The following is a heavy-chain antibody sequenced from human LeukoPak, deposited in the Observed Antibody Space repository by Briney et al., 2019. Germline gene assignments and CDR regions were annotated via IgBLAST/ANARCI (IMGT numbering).Heavy chain of an antibody. CDR1: GGSISSYY. D-gene: IGHD3-9*01. V-gene: IGHV4-59*01. J-gene: IGHJ4*02. CDR3: ATVDSGRYVGPYFDY. CDR2: IYYSGST. Sequence: SETLSLTCTVSGGSISSYYWSWIRQPPGKGLEWIGYIYYSGSTNYNPSLKSRVTISVDTSKNQFSLKLSSVTAADTAVYYCATVDSGRYVGPYFDYWGQGTLVTVSS.